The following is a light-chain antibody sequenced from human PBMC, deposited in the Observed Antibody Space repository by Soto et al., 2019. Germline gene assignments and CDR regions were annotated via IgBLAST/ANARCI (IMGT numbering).Light chain of an antibody. CDR3: QQYGRSPGYT. J-gene: IGKJ2*01. CDR1: QSVSSSY. Sequence: EIVLTQSPGTLSLSPGERATLSCRASQSVSSSYLTWYQQKPGQAPRVLVYGSSRRATGIPVRFSGSGSGTDFTLTISRLEPEDFAVYYCQQYGRSPGYTFGQGTKLEIK. CDR2: GSS. V-gene: IGKV3-20*01.